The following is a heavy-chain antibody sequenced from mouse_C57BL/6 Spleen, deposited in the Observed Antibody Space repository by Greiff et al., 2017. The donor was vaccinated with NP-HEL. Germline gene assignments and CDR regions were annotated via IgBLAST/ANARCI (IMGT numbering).Heavy chain of an antibody. D-gene: IGHD3-2*02. CDR2: IYPSDSET. Sequence: QVHVKQPGAELVRPGSSVKLSCKASGYTFTSYWMDWVKQRPGQGLEWIGNIYPSDSETHYNQKFKDKATLTVDKSSSTAYMQLSSLTSEDSAVYYCARWVSSGLDYWGQGTTLTVSS. CDR3: ARWVSSGLDY. V-gene: IGHV1-61*01. J-gene: IGHJ2*01. CDR1: GYTFTSYW.